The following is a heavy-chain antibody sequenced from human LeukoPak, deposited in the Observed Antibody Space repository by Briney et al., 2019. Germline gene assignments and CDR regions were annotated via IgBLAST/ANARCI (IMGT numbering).Heavy chain of an antibody. CDR3: ARDPSLTYGDYFFDY. V-gene: IGHV1-2*02. Sequence: GASVKVSCKASGYTFTGYYMHWVRQAPGQGLEWMGWINPNSGGTNYAQKFQGRVTMTRDTSISTAYMELSRLRSDDTAVYYCARDPSLTYGDYFFDYWGQGTLDTVSS. D-gene: IGHD4-17*01. CDR2: INPNSGGT. J-gene: IGHJ4*02. CDR1: GYTFTGYY.